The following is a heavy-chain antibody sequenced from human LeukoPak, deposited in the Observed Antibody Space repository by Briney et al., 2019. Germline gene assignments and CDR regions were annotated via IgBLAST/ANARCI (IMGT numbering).Heavy chain of an antibody. J-gene: IGHJ4*02. CDR1: GGSFSGYY. CDR2: INHSGST. CDR3: ARGRGIAVAGRTKNFDY. V-gene: IGHV4-34*01. Sequence: SETLSLTCAVYGGSFSGYYWSWIRQPPGKGLEWIGEINHSGSTNYNPSLKSRVTISVDTSKNQFSLKLSSVTAADTAVYYCARGRGIAVAGRTKNFDYWGQGTLVTVPS. D-gene: IGHD6-19*01.